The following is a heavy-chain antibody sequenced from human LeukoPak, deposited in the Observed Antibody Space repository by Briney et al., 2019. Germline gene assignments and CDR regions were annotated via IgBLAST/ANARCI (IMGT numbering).Heavy chain of an antibody. CDR1: GGSFSSSSYY. CDR2: IYYSGST. D-gene: IGHD5-24*01. CDR3: ARDRWVAFDI. Sequence: SETLSLTCTVSGGSFSSSSYYWGWIRQPPGKGLEWIGSIYYSGSTYYNPSLKSRVTISVDTSKNQFSLKLSSVTAADTAVYYCARDRWVAFDIWGQGTMVTVSS. V-gene: IGHV4-39*07. J-gene: IGHJ3*02.